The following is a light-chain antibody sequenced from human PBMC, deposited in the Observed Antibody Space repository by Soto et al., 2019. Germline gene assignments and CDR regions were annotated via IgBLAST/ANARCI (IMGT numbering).Light chain of an antibody. V-gene: IGKV3-20*01. J-gene: IGKJ4*01. CDR3: QHSGTSVT. Sequence: EIVLTQSPGTLSVSPGESATLSCRASQGINGNYLAWTQQKPGQPPRLLIYGASTRATGIPDRFSGGGSGTDFTLTISRLEPEDFAVYYCQHSGTSVTFGGGTEVEFK. CDR1: QGINGNY. CDR2: GAS.